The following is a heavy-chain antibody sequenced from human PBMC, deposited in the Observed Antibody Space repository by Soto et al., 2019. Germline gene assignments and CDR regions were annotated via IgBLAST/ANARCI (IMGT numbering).Heavy chain of an antibody. V-gene: IGHV3-48*01. CDR3: VRHRDYIWGSYRYFDY. CDR2: ISSSSSTI. J-gene: IGHJ4*02. CDR1: GFTFSSYS. Sequence: EVQLVESGGGLVQPGGSLRLSCAASGFTFSSYSMNWVRQAPGKGLEWVSYISSSSSTIYYADSVKGRFTISRDNAKNSLYLQMNSLRAEDTAVYYCVRHRDYIWGSYRYFDYWGQGTLVTVSS. D-gene: IGHD3-16*02.